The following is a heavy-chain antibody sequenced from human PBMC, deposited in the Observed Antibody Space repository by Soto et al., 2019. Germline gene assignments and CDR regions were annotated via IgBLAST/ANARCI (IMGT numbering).Heavy chain of an antibody. D-gene: IGHD2-21*01. V-gene: IGHV4-59*01. CDR3: AHFSDLEWFDP. Sequence: SETLSLTCTVSGDSISRYLWSWIRQSPGKGLEWIGYIFYTGSTTYNPSLKSRVTISIDTSKNQFSLKLSSLTAADTAVYYCAHFSDLEWFDPWGQGTLVTVSS. CDR2: IFYTGST. J-gene: IGHJ5*02. CDR1: GDSISRYL.